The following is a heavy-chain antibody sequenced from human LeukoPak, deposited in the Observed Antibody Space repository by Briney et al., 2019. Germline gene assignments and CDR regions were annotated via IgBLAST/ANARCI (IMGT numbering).Heavy chain of an antibody. D-gene: IGHD2-2*02. J-gene: IGHJ5*02. Sequence: SQTLSLTCTVSGGSISSGGYYWSWIRQHPGKGLEWIGYIYYSGSTYYNPSLKSRVTISVDTSRNQFSLKLRAVTAPDTAVYYSARSDCSSTSCHRLNRFDPWGQGTLVAVS. CDR1: GGSISSGGYY. CDR3: ARSDCSSTSCHRLNRFDP. CDR2: IYYSGST. V-gene: IGHV4-31*03.